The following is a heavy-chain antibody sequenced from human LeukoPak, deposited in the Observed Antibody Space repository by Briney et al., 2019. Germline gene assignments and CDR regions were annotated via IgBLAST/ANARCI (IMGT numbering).Heavy chain of an antibody. D-gene: IGHD4-23*01. J-gene: IGHJ3*02. CDR1: GGSIESGGYS. CDR3: ARGSTVVASHDAFDI. CDR2: IYHSGST. V-gene: IGHV4-30-2*01. Sequence: SLTLSLTCAVSGGSIESGGYSWSWIRQPPGKGLEWIGYIYHSGSTYYNPSLKSRVTISVDRSKNQFSLKLSSVTAADTAVYYCARGSTVVASHDAFDIWGQGTMVTVSS.